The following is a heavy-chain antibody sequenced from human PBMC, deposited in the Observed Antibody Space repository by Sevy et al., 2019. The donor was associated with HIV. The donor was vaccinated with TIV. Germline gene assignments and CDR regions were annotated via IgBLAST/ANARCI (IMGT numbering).Heavy chain of an antibody. V-gene: IGHV3-23*01. CDR3: AREGCTQPHDY. D-gene: IGHD2-8*01. CDR2: FSFGCGRI. CDR1: GFTFAKYS. Sequence: GGSLRLSCAASGFTFAKYSMSWVRPAPGKGLEWVSTFSFGCGRINYADSVKGRFTISRDDSKNSLFLQMNSLRAEDTATCFCAREGCTQPHDYWGQGTLVTVSS. J-gene: IGHJ4*02.